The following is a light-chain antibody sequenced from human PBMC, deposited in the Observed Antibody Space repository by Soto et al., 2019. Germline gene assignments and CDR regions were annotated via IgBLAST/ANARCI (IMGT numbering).Light chain of an antibody. CDR1: QSISDS. V-gene: IGKV1-5*03. Sequence: DIQMTQSPSTLSASVGDRVTITCRASQSISDSLAWYQQKPGKAPKLLTYEASTLKSGVPSRFSGSRSGTEYTLTISSLQPGDFAIYYCQHYNGYWTFGQGTKVEIK. J-gene: IGKJ1*01. CDR3: QHYNGYWT. CDR2: EAS.